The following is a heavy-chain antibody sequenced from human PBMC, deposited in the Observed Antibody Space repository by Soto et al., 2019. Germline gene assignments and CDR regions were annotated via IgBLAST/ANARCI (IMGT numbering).Heavy chain of an antibody. CDR2: ISYDGSNK. V-gene: IGHV3-30-3*01. CDR1: GFTFSSYA. J-gene: IGHJ5*02. D-gene: IGHD3-3*01. CDR3: ARDFVREDFWSGYPSWWFDP. Sequence: QVQLVESGGGVVQPGRSLRLSCAASGFTFSSYAMHWVRQAPGKGLEWVAVISYDGSNKYYADSVKGRFTISRDNSKNTLYLQMNSLRAEDTAVYYCARDFVREDFWSGYPSWWFDPWGQGTLVTVSS.